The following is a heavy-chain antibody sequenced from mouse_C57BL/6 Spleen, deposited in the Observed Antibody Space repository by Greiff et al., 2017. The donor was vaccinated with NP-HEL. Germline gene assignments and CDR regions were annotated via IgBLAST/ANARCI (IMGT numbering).Heavy chain of an antibody. V-gene: IGHV1-55*01. CDR1: GYTFTSYW. J-gene: IGHJ2*01. CDR2: IYPGSGST. CDR3: ARRTGTVYYFDY. D-gene: IGHD4-1*01. Sequence: VQLQQPGAELVKPGASVKMSCKASGYTFTSYWITWVKQRPGQGLEWIGDIYPGSGSTNYNEKFKSKATLTVDTSSSTAYMQLSSLTSEDSAVYYCARRTGTVYYFDYWGQGTTLTVSS.